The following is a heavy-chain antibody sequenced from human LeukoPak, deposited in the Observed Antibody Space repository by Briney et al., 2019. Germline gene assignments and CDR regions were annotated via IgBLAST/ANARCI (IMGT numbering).Heavy chain of an antibody. J-gene: IGHJ4*02. CDR1: GFTFSCYW. CDR3: ARISEGIAARY. D-gene: IGHD6-6*01. V-gene: IGHV3-74*03. CDR2: VNSDGSST. Sequence: GGSLRLSCAASGFTFSCYWMHWVRQGPGKGLVWVSRVNSDGSSTKYADSVKGRFTISRDNAKNTLYLQMNSLRAEDTAVYYCARISEGIAARYWGQGTLVTVSS.